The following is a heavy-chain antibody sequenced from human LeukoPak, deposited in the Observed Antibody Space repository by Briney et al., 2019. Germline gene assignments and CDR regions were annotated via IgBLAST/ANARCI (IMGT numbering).Heavy chain of an antibody. CDR2: INPNSGGT. D-gene: IGHD6-25*01. CDR3: ARERIIAAIWFDP. Sequence: GASVKVSCKASGYTFTGYYMHWVRQAPGQGLEWMGWINPNSGGTNYAQKFQGRVTMTRDTSISTAYMELSRLRSDDTAVYYCARERIIAAIWFDPWGQGILVTVSS. CDR1: GYTFTGYY. J-gene: IGHJ5*02. V-gene: IGHV1-2*02.